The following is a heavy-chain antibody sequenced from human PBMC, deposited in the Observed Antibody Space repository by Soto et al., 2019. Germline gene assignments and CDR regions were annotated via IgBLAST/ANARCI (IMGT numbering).Heavy chain of an antibody. Sequence: EVQFLESGGGLVQPGGSLRLSCAASGFTFSNYAMNWVRQAPGKGLEWVSAIRNSFDDGNTHYADSVKGRFTISRDNDKNTLFLEKKSHRAEYTAVYDCEKVFSPERGNHFDYWGQGTLFTVSP. CDR3: EKVFSPERGNHFDY. V-gene: IGHV3-23*01. D-gene: IGHD1-1*01. CDR2: IRNSFDDGNT. J-gene: IGHJ4*02. CDR1: GFTFSNYA.